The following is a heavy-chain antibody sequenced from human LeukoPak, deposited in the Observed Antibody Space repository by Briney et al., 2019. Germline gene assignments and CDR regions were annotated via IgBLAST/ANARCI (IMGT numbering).Heavy chain of an antibody. V-gene: IGHV3-30*02. CDR2: IRYDGSNK. D-gene: IGHD3-10*01. J-gene: IGHJ4*02. Sequence: GGSLRLSCAASGFTFSSYGMHWVRQAPGKGLEWVAFIRYDGSNKYYADSVKGRFTISRDNAKNSLYLQMNSLRAEDTALYHCARFYYGSGPFDYWGQGTLVTVSS. CDR1: GFTFSSYG. CDR3: ARFYYGSGPFDY.